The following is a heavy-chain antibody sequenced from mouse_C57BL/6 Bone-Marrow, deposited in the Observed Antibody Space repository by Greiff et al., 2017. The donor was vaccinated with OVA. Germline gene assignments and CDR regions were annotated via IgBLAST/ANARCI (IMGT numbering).Heavy chain of an antibody. Sequence: EVKVVESGGGLVKPGGSLKLSCAASGFTFSDYGMHWVRQAPEKGLEWVAYISSGSSTIYYADTVKGRFPISRDNAKNTLFLQMTSLRSEDTAMYYCARTLYGSSYYYAMDYWGQGTSVTVSS. CDR1: GFTFSDYG. CDR2: ISSGSSTI. J-gene: IGHJ4*01. CDR3: ARTLYGSSYYYAMDY. D-gene: IGHD1-1*01. V-gene: IGHV5-17*01.